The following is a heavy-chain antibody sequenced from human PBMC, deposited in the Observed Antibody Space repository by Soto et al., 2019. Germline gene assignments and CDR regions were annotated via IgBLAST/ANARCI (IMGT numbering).Heavy chain of an antibody. J-gene: IGHJ4*02. CDR1: GFNFSIYG. Sequence: PGGSLRLSCAASGFNFSIYGMHWVGHAPGKGLEWVAVISYDGSNKYYADSVKGRFTISRDNSKNTLYLQMNSLRAEDTAVYYCAKDTDYYDSSGYYRSPYWGQGTLVTVSS. CDR3: AKDTDYYDSSGYYRSPY. V-gene: IGHV3-30*18. D-gene: IGHD3-22*01. CDR2: ISYDGSNK.